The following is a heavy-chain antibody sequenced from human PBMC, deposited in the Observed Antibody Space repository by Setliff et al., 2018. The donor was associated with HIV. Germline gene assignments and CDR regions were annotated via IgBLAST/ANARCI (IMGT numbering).Heavy chain of an antibody. CDR2: ISSSGSHM. V-gene: IGHV3-21*01. CDR1: GFDFTYYG. CDR3: ASGCSGWYYFDY. Sequence: SGGSLRLSCAASGFDFTYYGMKWVRQAPGKGLEWVSSISSSGSHMYYAGSVRGRFTISRDNSKKSLYLQMNSLRAEDTAIYYCASGCSGWYYFDYWGQGTLVTVSS. J-gene: IGHJ4*02. D-gene: IGHD6-19*01.